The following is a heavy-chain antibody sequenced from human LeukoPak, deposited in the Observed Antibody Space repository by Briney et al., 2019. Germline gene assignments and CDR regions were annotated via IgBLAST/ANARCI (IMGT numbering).Heavy chain of an antibody. Sequence: ASVEVSCKASGYTFTGYYMHWVRQAPGQGLEWMGWINPNSGGTNYAQKFQGWVTMTRDTSISTAYMELSRLRSDDTAVYYCARGENDYVWGSYRRRYYFDYWGQGTLVTVSS. D-gene: IGHD3-16*02. CDR1: GYTFTGYY. CDR2: INPNSGGT. CDR3: ARGENDYVWGSYRRRYYFDY. J-gene: IGHJ4*02. V-gene: IGHV1-2*04.